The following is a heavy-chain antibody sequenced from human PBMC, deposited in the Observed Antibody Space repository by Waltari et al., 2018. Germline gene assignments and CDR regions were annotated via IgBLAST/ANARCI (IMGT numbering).Heavy chain of an antibody. Sequence: QLQLQESGPGLVKPSETLSLTCTVSGGSISSSSYYWGWIRQPPGKGLEWIGRICYSGSTYYNPALKGRVTISVDTSKNQFSLKLSSVTAADTAVYYGARLCSGYYYYMDVWGKGTTVTVSS. CDR1: GGSISSSSYY. CDR3: ARLCSGYYYYMDV. J-gene: IGHJ6*03. V-gene: IGHV4-39*01. D-gene: IGHD2-21*01. CDR2: ICYSGST.